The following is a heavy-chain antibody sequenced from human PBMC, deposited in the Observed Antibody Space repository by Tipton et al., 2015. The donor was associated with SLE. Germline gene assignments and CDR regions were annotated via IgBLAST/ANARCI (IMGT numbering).Heavy chain of an antibody. Sequence: TLSLTCTVYGDSFSNYYWGWIRQSPGKGLEWIGEMNHSGSSNYNPFPKSRVTISIDTSKDQFSLTLRSVTAADTAVYFCARGPKTRLTLVRASNAFDYWGQGTLVTVSS. V-gene: IGHV4-34*01. CDR3: ARGPKTRLTLVRASNAFDY. CDR2: MNHSGSS. J-gene: IGHJ4*02. CDR1: GDSFSNYY. D-gene: IGHD3-10*01.